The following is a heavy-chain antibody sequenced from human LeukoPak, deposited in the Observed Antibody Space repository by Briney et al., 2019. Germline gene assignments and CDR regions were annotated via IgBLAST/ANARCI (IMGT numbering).Heavy chain of an antibody. CDR1: GGSISSYY. CDR2: IYYSGST. J-gene: IGHJ3*02. CDR3: AGSPLNDAFDI. V-gene: IGHV4-59*01. Sequence: PSETLSLTCTVSGGSISSYYWSWLRQPPGKGLEWIGYIYYSGSTNYKPSLKSRVTISVDTSKNQFSLKLSSVTAADTAVYYCAGSPLNDAFDIWGQGTMVTVSS. D-gene: IGHD6-19*01.